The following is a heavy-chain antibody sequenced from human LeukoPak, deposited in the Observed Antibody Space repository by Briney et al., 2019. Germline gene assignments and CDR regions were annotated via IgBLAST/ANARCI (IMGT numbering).Heavy chain of an antibody. V-gene: IGHV4-59*08. CDR2: IYYSGST. J-gene: IGHJ4*02. Sequence: PSETLSLTCTVSGGSIRSYYWSWIRQPPGKGLERIGYIYYSGSTNYNPSLKSRVTISVNTSKNQFTLKLSSVTAADTAVYYCARHLAYCGGDCYGFDYWGQGTLVTVSS. CDR3: ARHLAYCGGDCYGFDY. D-gene: IGHD2-21*02. CDR1: GGSIRSYY.